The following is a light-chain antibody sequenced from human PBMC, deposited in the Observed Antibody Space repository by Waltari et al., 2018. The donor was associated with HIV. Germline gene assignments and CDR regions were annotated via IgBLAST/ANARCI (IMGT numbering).Light chain of an antibody. CDR3: TSYTTINTYV. CDR1: SSDVGGYNH. CDR2: DVS. Sequence: QSALTQPASVSGSPGQSLTISCTGTSSDVGGYNHVSWYQQHPAKAPKVIIYDVSNRPSGFSNRFSCSKSGNTASLTISGLQAEDEADYYCTSYTTINTYVFGTGTKVTVL. J-gene: IGLJ1*01. V-gene: IGLV2-14*03.